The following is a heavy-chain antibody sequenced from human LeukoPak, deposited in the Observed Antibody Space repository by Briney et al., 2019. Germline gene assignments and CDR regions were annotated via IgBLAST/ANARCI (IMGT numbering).Heavy chain of an antibody. J-gene: IGHJ4*02. V-gene: IGHV3-21*01. CDR3: ARVRIDRLVDY. CDR2: ISSSSSYI. Sequence: PGGSLRLSCAASGFTFSSYSMNWVRQAPGKGLEWVSSISSSSSYIYYADSVKGRSTISRDNAKNSLYLQMNSLRAEDTAVYYCARVRIDRLVDYWGQGTLVTVSS. CDR1: GFTFSSYS. D-gene: IGHD3-9*01.